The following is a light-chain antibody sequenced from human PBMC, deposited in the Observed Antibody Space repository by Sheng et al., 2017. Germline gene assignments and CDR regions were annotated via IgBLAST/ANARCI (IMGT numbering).Light chain of an antibody. V-gene: IGKV3-20*01. CDR1: QSLSSSY. CDR3: QQSYSTPMYT. CDR2: GAS. Sequence: VVLSQSPGTLSLSPGERVTLSCGASQSLSSSYVAWYQQKPGQAPRLLIYGASSRASGIPDRFSGSGSGTDFTLTISSLQPEDLATYYCQQSYSTPMYTFGQGTKLEIE. J-gene: IGKJ2*01.